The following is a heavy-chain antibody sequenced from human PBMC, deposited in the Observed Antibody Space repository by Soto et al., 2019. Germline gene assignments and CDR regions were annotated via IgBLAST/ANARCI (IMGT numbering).Heavy chain of an antibody. D-gene: IGHD2-2*02. V-gene: IGHV3-33*01. Sequence: QVQLVESGGGVVQPGRSLRLSCAASGFSVNTHVIHWIRQAPGKGLEWVAVLWYDGSREYYADSVKGRFTISSDNSKNMMYLQMDNLRVEDTAVYYCARVPRFDTWYFDYWGQGTLATVSS. CDR2: LWYDGSRE. J-gene: IGHJ4*02. CDR3: ARVPRFDTWYFDY. CDR1: GFSVNTHV.